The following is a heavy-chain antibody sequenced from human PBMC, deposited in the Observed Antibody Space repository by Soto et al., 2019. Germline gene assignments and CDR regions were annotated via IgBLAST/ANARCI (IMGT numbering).Heavy chain of an antibody. Sequence: GSLRLSCTASGFTFGDYAMSWFRQAPGKGLEWVGFIRSKAYGGTTEYAASVKGRFTISRDDSKSIAYLQMNSLKTEDTAVYYCTRGYCSSTSCPSVMDVWGQGTTVTVSS. CDR2: IRSKAYGGTT. D-gene: IGHD2-2*01. J-gene: IGHJ6*02. V-gene: IGHV3-49*03. CDR1: GFTFGDYA. CDR3: TRGYCSSTSCPSVMDV.